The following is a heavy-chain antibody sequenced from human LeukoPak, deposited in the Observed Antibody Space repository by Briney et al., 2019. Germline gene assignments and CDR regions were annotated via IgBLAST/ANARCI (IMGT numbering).Heavy chain of an antibody. V-gene: IGHV3-21*01. J-gene: IGHJ4*02. CDR1: GFTFSSYS. CDR2: ISSSSSYI. Sequence: GGSLRLSCAASGFTFSSYSMNWVRQAPGKGLEWVSSISSSSSYIYYADLVKGRFTISRDNAKNSLYLQMNSLRAEDTAVYYCARAGVCYGLVVIDYWGQGTLVTVSS. CDR3: ARAGVCYGLVVIDY. D-gene: IGHD3-22*01.